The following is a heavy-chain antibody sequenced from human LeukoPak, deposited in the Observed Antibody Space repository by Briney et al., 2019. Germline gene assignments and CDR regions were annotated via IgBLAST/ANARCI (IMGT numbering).Heavy chain of an antibody. V-gene: IGHV1-2*02. CDR1: GNTFIGNY. CDR2: INPNSGGA. D-gene: IGHD6-19*01. Sequence: ASVKVSCKASGNTFIGNYIHWVRQARGQGLEWMGWINPNSGGANYAQRFQGRVTMTRDTSVTTAFLDLDRLTSDVTAVYYCVTRSYTSGWPTWGQGTLVTVSS. J-gene: IGHJ5*02. CDR3: VTRSYTSGWPT.